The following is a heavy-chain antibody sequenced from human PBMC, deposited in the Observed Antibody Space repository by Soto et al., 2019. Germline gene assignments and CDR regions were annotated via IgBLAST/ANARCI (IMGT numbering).Heavy chain of an antibody. CDR2: ISYDGSNK. D-gene: IGHD2-15*01. CDR1: GFTCSSYD. Sequence: GRALRVYCAAPGFTCSSYDMHWVRQAPGKGLEWVAVISYDGSNKYYADSVKGRFTISRDNSKNTLYLQMNSLRAEDTAVYYCARDSQSRVASYYYYGMDVWGQGTTVTVS. V-gene: IGHV3-30-3*01. J-gene: IGHJ6*02. CDR3: ARDSQSRVASYYYYGMDV.